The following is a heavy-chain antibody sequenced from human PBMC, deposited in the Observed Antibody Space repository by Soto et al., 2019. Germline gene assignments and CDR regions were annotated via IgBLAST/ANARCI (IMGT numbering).Heavy chain of an antibody. CDR2: IYTSGST. D-gene: IGHD3-22*01. CDR1: GGSISSYY. CDR3: ARDGHYYDSSGYYCRRRVFDY. V-gene: IGHV4-4*07. Sequence: SETLSLTCTVSGGSISSYYWSWIRQPAGKGLEWIGRIYTSGSTNYNPSLKSRVTMSVDTSKNQFSPKLSSVTAADTAVYYCARDGHYYDSSGYYCRRRVFDYWG. J-gene: IGHJ4*01.